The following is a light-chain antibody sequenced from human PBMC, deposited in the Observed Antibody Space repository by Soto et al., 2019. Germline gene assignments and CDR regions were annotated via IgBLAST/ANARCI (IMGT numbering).Light chain of an antibody. CDR1: QSVRSNY. CDR3: QQYGTSAIT. Sequence: IVLTQSPGTLSLSPGERATLSCRASQSVRSNYLGWYQQRPGQAPRLLIYGASSRATGIPDRFSGSGSGTDFTLTISRLEPEDFAVYYCQQYGTSAITFGQGTRLEIK. V-gene: IGKV3-20*01. J-gene: IGKJ5*01. CDR2: GAS.